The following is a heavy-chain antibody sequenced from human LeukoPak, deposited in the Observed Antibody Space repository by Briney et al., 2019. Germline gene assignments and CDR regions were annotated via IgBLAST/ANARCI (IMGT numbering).Heavy chain of an antibody. J-gene: IGHJ6*02. CDR3: ARMAYYYGMDV. Sequence: GGSLRLSCAGSGFIFNNYAMHWVRQPPGKGLEWVSGISWNSGSIGYADSVKGRFTISRDNAKNSLYLQMNSLRAEDTALYYCARMAYYYGMDVWGQGTTVTVSS. CDR1: GFIFNNYA. V-gene: IGHV3-9*01. D-gene: IGHD5-24*01. CDR2: ISWNSGSI.